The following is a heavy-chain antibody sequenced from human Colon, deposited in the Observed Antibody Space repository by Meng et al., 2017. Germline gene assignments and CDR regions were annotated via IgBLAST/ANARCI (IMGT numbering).Heavy chain of an antibody. V-gene: IGHV4-34*01. D-gene: IGHD3-16*01. J-gene: IGHJ4*02. CDR2: INHSGST. Sequence: QVQLQQVGAGLLKPSETLSLTCAVYGGSFSGYYWSWIRQPPGKGLEWIGEINHSGSTNYHPSLKSRVTISVDTSKNQFSLKLSSVTAADTAVYYCARSLGYYDYVWGSYPPGYWGQGTLVTVSS. CDR1: GGSFSGYY. CDR3: ARSLGYYDYVWGSYPPGY.